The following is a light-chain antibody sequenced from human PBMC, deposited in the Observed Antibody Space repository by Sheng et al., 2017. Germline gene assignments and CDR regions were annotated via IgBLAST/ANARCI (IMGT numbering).Light chain of an antibody. Sequence: DIQMTQSPSTLSASVGDRVTITCRASQSISNWLAWYQQKPGKAPKLLIYKASSLESGVPSKFSGSGSGTEFTLTISSLQPDDFATYYCQQYHDFWSFGQGTKV. V-gene: IGKV1-5*03. CDR3: QQYHDFWS. CDR1: QSISNW. J-gene: IGKJ1*01. CDR2: KAS.